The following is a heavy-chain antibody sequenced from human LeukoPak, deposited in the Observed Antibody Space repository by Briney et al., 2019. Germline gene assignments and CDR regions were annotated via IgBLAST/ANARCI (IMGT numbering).Heavy chain of an antibody. CDR3: ARDLSPITMVRGVPEY. Sequence: ASVKVSCKASGYTFTSYGISWVRQAPGQGLEWMGWISAYNGNTNYAQKLQGRVTMTTDTSTSTAYMELRSLRSDDTAVYYCARDLSPITMVRGVPEYWGQGTLVTVSS. D-gene: IGHD3-10*01. CDR1: GYTFTSYG. V-gene: IGHV1-18*01. CDR2: ISAYNGNT. J-gene: IGHJ4*02.